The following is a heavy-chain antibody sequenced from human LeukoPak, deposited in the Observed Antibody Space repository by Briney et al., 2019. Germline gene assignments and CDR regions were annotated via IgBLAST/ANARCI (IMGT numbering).Heavy chain of an antibody. J-gene: IGHJ5*02. CDR2: IMPSFNTP. D-gene: IGHD2-2*01. CDR3: AVGFTSTWSPFDP. Sequence: SVKVSCKASGGTFSSFSINWVRQAPGQGLEWLGQIMPSFNTPNYAQKLRGRITITADESTTTAFMELSGLTSEDTAVYYCAVGFTSTWSPFDPWGQGTLVTVSS. CDR1: GGTFSSFS. V-gene: IGHV1-69*13.